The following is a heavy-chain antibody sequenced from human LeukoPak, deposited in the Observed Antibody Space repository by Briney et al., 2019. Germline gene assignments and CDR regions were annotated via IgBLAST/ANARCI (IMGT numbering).Heavy chain of an antibody. CDR2: IWYDGSNK. Sequence: PGRSLRLSCAASGFTFSSYGMHWVRQAPGKGLEWVAVIWYDGSNKYYADSVKGQFTISRDNSKNTLYLQMNSLRAEDTAVYYCAKDFFPLSSGWYFGYFQHWGQGTLVTVSS. CDR1: GFTFSSYG. J-gene: IGHJ1*01. V-gene: IGHV3-33*06. CDR3: AKDFFPLSSGWYFGYFQH. D-gene: IGHD6-19*01.